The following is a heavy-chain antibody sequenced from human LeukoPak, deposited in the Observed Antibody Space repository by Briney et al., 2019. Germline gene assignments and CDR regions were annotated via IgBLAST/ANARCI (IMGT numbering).Heavy chain of an antibody. CDR2: IDCDGNT. D-gene: IGHD5-18*01. V-gene: IGHV4-59*01. CDR1: GGSISSYY. CDR3: GRSPWIQLGLSD. Sequence: PSESLSLTCAVSGGSISSYYWSWIRQPPGKGLEWVGHIDCDGNTNCNPSLKSRVTISVDKSKNQFSLQLSSVTAADTAVYYCGRSPWIQLGLSDWGQGALVS. J-gene: IGHJ4*02.